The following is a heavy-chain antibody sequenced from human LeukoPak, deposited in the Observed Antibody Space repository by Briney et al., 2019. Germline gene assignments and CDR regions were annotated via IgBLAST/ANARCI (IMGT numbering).Heavy chain of an antibody. CDR3: AAQRDPRPFDH. CDR2: LNPGPGGT. D-gene: IGHD5-24*01. CDR1: GYTFIAYY. V-gene: IGHV1-2*02. Sequence: ASVKVSCKTSGYTFIAYYLHWVRQAPGQGLEWMGWLNPGPGGTLYAQRFQGRVTMTRDVSMTTAYMELTELRSDDTAVYYCAAQRDPRPFDHWGQGTLITVSS. J-gene: IGHJ4*02.